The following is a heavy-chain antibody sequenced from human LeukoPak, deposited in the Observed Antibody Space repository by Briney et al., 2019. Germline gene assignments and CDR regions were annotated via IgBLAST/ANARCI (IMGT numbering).Heavy chain of an antibody. J-gene: IGHJ4*02. CDR2: IYHSGST. V-gene: IGHV4-38-2*02. D-gene: IGHD5-24*01. CDR1: GYSISSGYY. Sequence: SETLSLTCTVSGYSISSGYYWGWIRQPPGKGLEWIGSIYHSGSTYYNPSLKSRVTISVDTSKNQFSLKLSSVTAADTAVYYCARVWWVGYNNGFDGFDYWGQGTLVTVSS. CDR3: ARVWWVGYNNGFDGFDY.